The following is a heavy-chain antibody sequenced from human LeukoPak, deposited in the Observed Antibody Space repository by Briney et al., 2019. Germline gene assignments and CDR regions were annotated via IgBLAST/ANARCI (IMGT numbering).Heavy chain of an antibody. J-gene: IGHJ1*01. D-gene: IGHD3-22*01. CDR1: GFSFGSYG. Sequence: TGRSLRLSCAASGFSFGSYGMHWVRQAPGKGLEWVAVIWYDGSYKFYADSVKGRFTISRDNSKNTLYLQMSSLRAEDTAVYYCARAPDLDSSGYYYRFFQHWGQGTLVTVSS. V-gene: IGHV3-33*01. CDR2: IWYDGSYK. CDR3: ARAPDLDSSGYYYRFFQH.